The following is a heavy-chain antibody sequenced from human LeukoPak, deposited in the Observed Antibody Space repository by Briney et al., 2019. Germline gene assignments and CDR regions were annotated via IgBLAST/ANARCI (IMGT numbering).Heavy chain of an antibody. CDR1: GFTFNSYA. J-gene: IGHJ5*01. CDR3: ARVQPDYHDDYNWFDS. V-gene: IGHV3-23*01. CDR2: ISGSSGGR. Sequence: GGSLRLSCAASGFTFNSYAMTWVRQAAGRGLEWVSTISGSSGGRSYADSVEGRFSISRDDSKNTLFLQMTSLRVEDTAVYFCARVQPDYHDDYNWFDSWGQGTLVTVSS. D-gene: IGHD3-10*01.